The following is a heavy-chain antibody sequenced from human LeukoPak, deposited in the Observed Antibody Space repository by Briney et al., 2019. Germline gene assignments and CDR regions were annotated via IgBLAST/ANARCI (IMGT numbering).Heavy chain of an antibody. D-gene: IGHD5-18*01. V-gene: IGHV4-59*08. J-gene: IGHJ4*02. CDR1: GGSISSYY. Sequence: SETLSLTCTVSGGSISSYYWSWVRQPPGKGLEWIGYIYYSGSTNYNPSLKSRVTISVDTSKNQFSLKVRSVTAADTAVYYCARLNGYGDSFDYWGQGTLVTVSS. CDR3: ARLNGYGDSFDY. CDR2: IYYSGST.